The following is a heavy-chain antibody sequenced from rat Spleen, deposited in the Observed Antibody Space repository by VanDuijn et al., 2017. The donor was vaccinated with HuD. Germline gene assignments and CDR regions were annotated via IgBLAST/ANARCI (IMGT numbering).Heavy chain of an antibody. CDR1: GFTFNNYW. CDR2: ISYDGYIT. CDR3: TRRPYNSAFDY. Sequence: EVQLVESGGGLVQPGRSLKLSCVASGFTFNNYWMTWIRQAPGKGLEWVAVISYDGYITYYRDSVKGRFTISRDNAKSTLYLQLDSLRSEDTATYYCTRRPYNSAFDYWGQGVMVTVSS. J-gene: IGHJ2*01. D-gene: IGHD4-3*01. V-gene: IGHV5-31*01.